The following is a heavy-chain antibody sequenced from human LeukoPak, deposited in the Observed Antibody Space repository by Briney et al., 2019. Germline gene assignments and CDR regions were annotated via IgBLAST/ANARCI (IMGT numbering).Heavy chain of an antibody. D-gene: IGHD5-24*01. J-gene: IGHJ4*02. CDR2: ISTSATTI. CDR1: GFTFSDYY. CDR3: AARSVASNPEAY. Sequence: GGSLRLSCAASGFTFSDYYMSWIRQAPGKGLEWVSYISTSATTIYFADSVKGRFTISRDDAKNPLYLQMNSLRAEDTAVYYCAARSVASNPEAYWGQGALVTVSS. V-gene: IGHV3-11*01.